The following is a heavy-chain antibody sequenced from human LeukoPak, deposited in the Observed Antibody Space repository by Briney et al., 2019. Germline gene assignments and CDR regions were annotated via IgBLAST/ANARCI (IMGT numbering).Heavy chain of an antibody. D-gene: IGHD3-3*01. CDR2: IYSGGST. J-gene: IGHJ4*02. V-gene: IGHV3-66*01. Sequence: GGSLRLSCAASGFTVSSNYMSWVRQAPGKGLEWVSGIYSGGSTYYADSVKGRFTLSRDNSKNTLYLQMNSLRAEDTAVYYCARVVLYYDFWSAYFHDWGQGTLVTVSS. CDR1: GFTVSSNY. CDR3: ARVVLYYDFWSAYFHD.